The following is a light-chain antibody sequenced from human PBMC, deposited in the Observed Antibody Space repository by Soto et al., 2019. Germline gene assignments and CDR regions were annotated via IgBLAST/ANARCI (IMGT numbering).Light chain of an antibody. Sequence: DSQMTQSPSSLSASVGDSVTITCRASQGSNNNLAWYQQKPGKVTQLLIYAASTLQSGVPSWFSGSGSGTDFPRTISRLQPEDVATYFCAKYHSAPPRWTFGQGKKVEI. V-gene: IGKV1-27*01. CDR1: QGSNNN. CDR2: AAS. J-gene: IGKJ1*01. CDR3: AKYHSAPPRWT.